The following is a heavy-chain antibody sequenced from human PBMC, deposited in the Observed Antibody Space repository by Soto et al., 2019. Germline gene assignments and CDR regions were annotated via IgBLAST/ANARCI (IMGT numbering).Heavy chain of an antibody. V-gene: IGHV1-69*08. CDR1: GGTFSSYT. CDR2: IIPILGIA. J-gene: IGHJ3*02. CDR3: AREVPRPAFDI. Sequence: QVQLVQSGAEVKKPGSSVKVSCKASGGTFSSYTISWVRQAPGQGLEWMGRIIPILGIANYAQKLPGRVTITAEKYTSTAYMELSSLRSEDTAVYYCAREVPRPAFDIWGQGTMVTVSS.